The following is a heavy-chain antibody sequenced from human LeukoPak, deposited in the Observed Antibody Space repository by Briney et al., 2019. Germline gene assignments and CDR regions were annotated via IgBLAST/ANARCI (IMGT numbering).Heavy chain of an antibody. CDR1: GYTFTSYG. J-gene: IGHJ4*02. CDR3: ARRRLRGERTFDY. V-gene: IGHV1-18*01. D-gene: IGHD6-25*01. Sequence: XSVXXXCXASGYTFTSYGISWVRQAPGQGXXXXXWISAYNGNTNYAQKLQGRVTMTTDTSTSTAYMELRSLRSDDTAVYYCARRRLRGERTFDYWGQGTLVTVSS. CDR2: ISAYNGNT.